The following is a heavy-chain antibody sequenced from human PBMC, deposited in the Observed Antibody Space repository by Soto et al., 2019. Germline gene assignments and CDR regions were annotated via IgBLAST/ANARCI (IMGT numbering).Heavy chain of an antibody. V-gene: IGHV4-38-2*02. J-gene: IGHJ4*02. Sequence: SETLSLTCAVSGYSISSGYYWGWIRQPPGKGLEWIGSIYHSGSTYYNPSLKSRVTISVDTSKNQFSLKLSSVTAADTAVYYCARDAFYGDYGLDWGQGTLVTSPQ. CDR2: IYHSGST. CDR3: ARDAFYGDYGLD. D-gene: IGHD4-17*01. CDR1: GYSISSGYY.